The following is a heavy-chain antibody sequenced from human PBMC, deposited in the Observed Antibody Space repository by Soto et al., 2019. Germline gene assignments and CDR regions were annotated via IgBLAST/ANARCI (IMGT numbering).Heavy chain of an antibody. J-gene: IGHJ4*02. D-gene: IGHD4-17*01. CDR1: GFTFSRYW. CDR3: VRDLSVTTKFDY. Sequence: EVQLVESGGGLVQPAGSLRLSCAASGFTFSRYWMHWVRQAPGKGLVWVSRINGDGTTTGYADFVKGRFSISRDSAKNTLYLQMNSLRAEDTAVYYCVRDLSVTTKFDYWGQGTLVTVSS. V-gene: IGHV3-74*01. CDR2: INGDGTTT.